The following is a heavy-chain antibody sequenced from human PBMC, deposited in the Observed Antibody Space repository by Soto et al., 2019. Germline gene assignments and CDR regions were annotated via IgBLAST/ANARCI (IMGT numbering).Heavy chain of an antibody. CDR2: VYSTGGT. V-gene: IGHV4-59*08. D-gene: IGHD1-1*01. J-gene: IGHJ6*02. CDR3: VRQGIGNLHGLVDV. CDR1: SGPSSSHN. Sequence: QVQLQQSGPGLVKPSETLSLTCSVSSGPSSSHNWGWIRQPPGRGLEWIGYVYSTGGTSYNPSLRSRVTRSADTSTNHISRTLTSVTAADTAVYYCVRQGIGNLHGLVDVWGQGTTVRVSS.